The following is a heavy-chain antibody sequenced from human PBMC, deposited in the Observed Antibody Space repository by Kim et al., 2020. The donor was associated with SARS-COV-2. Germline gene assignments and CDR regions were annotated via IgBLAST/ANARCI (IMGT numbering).Heavy chain of an antibody. CDR1: GFTFSSYS. Sequence: GGSLRLSCAASGFTFSSYSMNWVRQAPGKGLEWVSSISSSSSYIYYADSVKGRFTISRDNAKNSLYLQMNSLRAEDTAVYYCARVYLPLWGTAAYYYYYYMDVWGRGTTVTVSS. J-gene: IGHJ6*03. CDR3: ARVYLPLWGTAAYYYYYYMDV. V-gene: IGHV3-21*01. D-gene: IGHD7-27*01. CDR2: ISSSSSYI.